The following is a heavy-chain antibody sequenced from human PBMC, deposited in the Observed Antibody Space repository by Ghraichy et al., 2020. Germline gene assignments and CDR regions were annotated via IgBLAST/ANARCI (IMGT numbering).Heavy chain of an antibody. CDR3: ARDQGDSSGYLIDY. Sequence: ASVKVSCKASGYTFTTYSIYWVRQAPGQGLEFMGRINTSNGSPTYAQGVTGRFVFSLDASASTAYLQIRSLKAEDTGMYYCARDQGDSSGYLIDYWGQGTLVTVSS. CDR1: GYTFTTYS. J-gene: IGHJ4*02. D-gene: IGHD3-22*01. CDR2: INTSNGSP. V-gene: IGHV7-4-1*02.